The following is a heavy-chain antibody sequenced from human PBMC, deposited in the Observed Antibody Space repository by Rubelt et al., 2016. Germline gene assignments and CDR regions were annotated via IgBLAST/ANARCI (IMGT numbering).Heavy chain of an antibody. D-gene: IGHD2-21*01. Sequence: QVQLVQSGAEVKKPEASMKVSCKASGYTFTDYYMHWVRQAPGQGLEWVGRINPNSGDTNFAQKFQGRVTMTRETHISTAHMELNRLTSDDTAVYYCARDSRVSFDYWGQGTLVTVSS. CDR3: ARDSRVSFDY. CDR2: INPNSGDT. J-gene: IGHJ4*02. CDR1: GYTFTDYY. V-gene: IGHV1-2*06.